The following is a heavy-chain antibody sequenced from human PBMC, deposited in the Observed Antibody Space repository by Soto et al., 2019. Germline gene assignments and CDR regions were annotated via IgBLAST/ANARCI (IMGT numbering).Heavy chain of an antibody. V-gene: IGHV3-48*02. J-gene: IGHJ5*02. CDR1: GFTFSWYS. D-gene: IGHD4-17*01. CDR3: ARDQFTVTTFGGFDP. CDR2: ISSSSSTI. Sequence: VQLVESGGGLVQPGGSLRLSCAASGFTFSWYSMNWVRQAPGKGLEWVSYISSSSSTIYYADSVKGRFTISRDNAKNSLFLQMNSLRDEDTAVYYCARDQFTVTTFGGFDPWGQGTLVTVSS.